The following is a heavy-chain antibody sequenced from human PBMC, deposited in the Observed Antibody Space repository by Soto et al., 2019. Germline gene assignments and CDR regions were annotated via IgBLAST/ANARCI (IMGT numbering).Heavy chain of an antibody. Sequence: QVQLQESGPGLVKPSETLSLTCSVSGGSVSVYYWSWIRQPAGKGLEWIRRIYNNGRSTNYNPYLKSRVTMSVDTSTNQFSLKMRFVTAADTAVYYCARWEFGGIVNWGQGPLVTVSS. D-gene: IGHD1-26*01. J-gene: IGHJ4*02. CDR2: IYNNGRST. CDR3: ARWEFGGIVN. V-gene: IGHV4-4*07. CDR1: GGSVSVYY.